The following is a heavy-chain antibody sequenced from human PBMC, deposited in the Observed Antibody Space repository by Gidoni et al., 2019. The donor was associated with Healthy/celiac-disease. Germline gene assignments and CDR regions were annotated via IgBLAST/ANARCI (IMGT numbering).Heavy chain of an antibody. CDR2: IYTSGST. D-gene: IGHD3-10*01. V-gene: IGHV4-4*07. Sequence: QVQLQESGPGLVKPSETLSPTCTVAGGSISSYSWSWIRQPAGKGLEWIGRIYTSGSTNYNPSLKSRVTMSVDTSKNQFSLKLSSVTAADTAVYYCARGTPYYYGSGSYYSFDYWGQGTLVTVSS. J-gene: IGHJ4*02. CDR3: ARGTPYYYGSGSYYSFDY. CDR1: GGSISSYS.